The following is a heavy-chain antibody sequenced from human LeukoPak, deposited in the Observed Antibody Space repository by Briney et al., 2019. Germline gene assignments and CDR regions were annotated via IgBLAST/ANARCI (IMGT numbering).Heavy chain of an antibody. CDR2: INPNSGGT. D-gene: IGHD3-10*01. CDR3: ARGGITMVQGVIIRNWFDP. J-gene: IGHJ5*02. Sequence: ASVKVSCKASGYTFTGYYMHWVRQAPGQGLEWMGWINPNSGGTNYAQKFRGRVTMTRDTSISTAYMELSRLRSDDTAVYYCARGGITMVQGVIIRNWFDPWGQGTLVTVSS. V-gene: IGHV1-2*02. CDR1: GYTFTGYY.